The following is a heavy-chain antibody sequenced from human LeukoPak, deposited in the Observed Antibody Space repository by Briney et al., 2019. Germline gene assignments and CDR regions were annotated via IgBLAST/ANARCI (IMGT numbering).Heavy chain of an antibody. CDR2: VHYSGST. V-gene: IGHV4-59*12. CDR3: ATGRSIRYFDY. CDR1: GVSIFSSY. D-gene: IGHD3-9*01. Sequence: SETLSLTCTVSGVSIFSSYWNWVRQPPGKGLEWIGYVHYSGSTNYNPSLKSRVTISVDTSKSQFSLKLSSATAADTAVYYCATGRSIRYFDYWGQGTLLTVSS. J-gene: IGHJ4*02.